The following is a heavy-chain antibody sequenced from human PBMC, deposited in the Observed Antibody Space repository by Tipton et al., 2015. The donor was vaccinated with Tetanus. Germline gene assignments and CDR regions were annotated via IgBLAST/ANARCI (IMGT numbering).Heavy chain of an antibody. CDR1: GGSFTSDNSY. Sequence: TLSLTCTVSGGSFTSDNSYWSWIRKPPGKGLEWIGYINYSGSSYYSPSLKSRVSISVDGSNNQFSLDLNSVTAADTAVYYCARAHYDFWSSNSYYYGMDVWCQGTTVTVSS. CDR3: ARAHYDFWSSNSYYYGMDV. V-gene: IGHV4-30-2*01. J-gene: IGHJ6*02. D-gene: IGHD3-3*01. CDR2: INYSGSS.